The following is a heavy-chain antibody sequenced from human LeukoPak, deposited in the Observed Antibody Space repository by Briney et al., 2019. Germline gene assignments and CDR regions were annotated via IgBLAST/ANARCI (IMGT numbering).Heavy chain of an antibody. J-gene: IGHJ3*02. CDR2: ISWNSGSI. CDR1: GFTFDDYA. CDR3: AKDSIPYYDILTGYWEGAFDI. D-gene: IGHD3-9*01. Sequence: GGSLRLSCAASGFTFDDYAMHWVRQAPGKGLEWVSGISWNSGSIGYADSVKGRFTISRDNAKNSLYLQMNSLRAEDTALYYCAKDSIPYYDILTGYWEGAFDIWGQGTMVTVSS. V-gene: IGHV3-9*01.